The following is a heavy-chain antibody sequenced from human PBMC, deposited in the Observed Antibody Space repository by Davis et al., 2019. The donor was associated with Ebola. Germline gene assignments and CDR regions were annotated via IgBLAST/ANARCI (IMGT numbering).Heavy chain of an antibody. V-gene: IGHV3-23*01. CDR1: GFIFSNYA. CDR2: ITGSGGST. D-gene: IGHD2-8*01. CDR3: ARGRLTYYYYGMDV. J-gene: IGHJ6*02. Sequence: LSLTCAASGFIFSNYAMSWVRQAPGKGLEWVSAITGSGGSTYYADSVKGRFTISRDNSKNPLYLQMNSLRAEDTAVYYCARGRLTYYYYGMDVWGQGTTVTVSS.